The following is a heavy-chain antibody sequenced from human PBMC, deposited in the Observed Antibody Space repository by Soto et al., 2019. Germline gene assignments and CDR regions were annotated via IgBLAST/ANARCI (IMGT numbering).Heavy chain of an antibody. J-gene: IGHJ5*02. Sequence: GGSLRLSCAASGFTVSSNYMSWVRQAPGKGLEWVSVIYSGGSTYYADSVKGRSTISRDNSKNTLYLQVHSLRAEDTAVYYCAREDCSGGSCYSSWGQGTLVTVSS. CDR1: GFTVSSNY. CDR3: AREDCSGGSCYSS. D-gene: IGHD2-15*01. V-gene: IGHV3-66*01. CDR2: IYSGGST.